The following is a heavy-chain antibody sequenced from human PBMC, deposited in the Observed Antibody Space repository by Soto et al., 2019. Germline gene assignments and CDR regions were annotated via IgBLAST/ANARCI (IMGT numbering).Heavy chain of an antibody. CDR3: VRSSIIRRVFMYPLDY. V-gene: IGHV4-39*01. CDR1: VGAISIRIHY. Sequence: SYALCLPCTVSVGAISIRIHYWGWILPPRVKGVECIGTIYYYGNTYYNPSLKSRVTISLATSKNQFSLRLDSVTAAETAVYFCVRSSIIRRVFMYPLDYWGHGTLVTVSS. CDR2: IYYYGNT. J-gene: IGHJ4*01. D-gene: IGHD3-3*01.